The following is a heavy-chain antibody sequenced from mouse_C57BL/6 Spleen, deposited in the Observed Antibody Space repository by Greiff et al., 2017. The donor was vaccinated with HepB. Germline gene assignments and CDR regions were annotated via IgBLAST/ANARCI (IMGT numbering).Heavy chain of an antibody. V-gene: IGHV1-15*01. CDR1: GYTFTDYE. D-gene: IGHD2-4*01. J-gene: IGHJ1*03. Sequence: VQLQQSGAELVRPGASVTLSCKASGYTFTDYEMHWVKQTPVHGLEWIGAIDPETGGTAYNQKFKGKAILTADKSSRTAYMELRSLTSEDSACYYCTRQRLRYFVVWGTGTTVTVSS. CDR3: TRQRLRYFVV. CDR2: IDPETGGT.